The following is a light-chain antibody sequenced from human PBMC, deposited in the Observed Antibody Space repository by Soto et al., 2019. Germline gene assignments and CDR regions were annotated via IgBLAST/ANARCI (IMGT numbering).Light chain of an antibody. CDR3: CSYAGSYTL. CDR2: DVT. J-gene: IGLJ2*01. V-gene: IGLV2-11*01. CDR1: SSDVGGYKY. Sequence: QSALTQPRSVSGSPGQSVTISCTGTSSDVGGYKYVSWYQQHPGKAPKLMIYDVTKRPSGVPDRFSGSKSGNTASLTISGLQAEEEADYYCCSYAGSYTLFGGGTKLTVL.